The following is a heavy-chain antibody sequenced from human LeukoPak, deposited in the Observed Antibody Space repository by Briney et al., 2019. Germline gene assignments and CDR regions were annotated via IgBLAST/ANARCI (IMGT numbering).Heavy chain of an antibody. J-gene: IGHJ3*01. CDR3: ARDEISMDAFDV. D-gene: IGHD5-24*01. Sequence: PSETLSLTCTVSGGSISSSSYYWGWLRHPPGKGLEWIGRIYYSGSTYYNPSLKSRVTISVGTYNQQSSLKLSSVTAADTAVYYCARDEISMDAFDVWGQGTMVTVSS. CDR1: GGSISSSSYY. V-gene: IGHV4-39*07. CDR2: IYYSGST.